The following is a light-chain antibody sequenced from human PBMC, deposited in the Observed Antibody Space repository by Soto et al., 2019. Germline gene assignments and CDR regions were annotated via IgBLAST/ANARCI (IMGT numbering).Light chain of an antibody. Sequence: QSVLTQPASVSGSPGQSITISCTGTSSDVGGYNYVSWYQQHPGKAPKLMIYDVSNRPSGVSNRFSGSKSGNTASLTISGLQPEDEADYYCSSYTSGSTFVFGTGTKLTV. V-gene: IGLV2-14*01. J-gene: IGLJ1*01. CDR2: DVS. CDR3: SSYTSGSTFV. CDR1: SSDVGGYNY.